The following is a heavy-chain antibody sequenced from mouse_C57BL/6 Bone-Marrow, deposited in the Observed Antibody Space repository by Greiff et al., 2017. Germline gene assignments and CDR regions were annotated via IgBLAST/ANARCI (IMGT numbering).Heavy chain of an antibody. Sequence: QVQLQQPGAELVRPGSSVKLSCKASGYTFTSYWLDWVTQRPGQGLEWIGNIYPSDSETHYNQKFKDKATLTVDTSSSTAYMQLSSLTSEDSAVYYCARRITTNDYFDYWGQGTTLTVSS. CDR2: IYPSDSET. J-gene: IGHJ2*01. CDR3: ARRITTNDYFDY. V-gene: IGHV1-61*01. CDR1: GYTFTSYW. D-gene: IGHD1-1*01.